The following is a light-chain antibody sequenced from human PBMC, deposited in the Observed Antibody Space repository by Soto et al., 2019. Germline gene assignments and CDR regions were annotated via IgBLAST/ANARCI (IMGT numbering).Light chain of an antibody. CDR2: KAS. CDR3: QQGYNFPRA. J-gene: IGKJ1*01. CDR1: QSVGNR. Sequence: DIQMTQSPSTLSAFLGDSVTLPCRASQSVGNRLAWYQQKPGKAPKLLIYKASSLQSGVPSRFSGSGSGTDFTLTINSLQPEDFATYFCQQGYNFPRAFGQGTKVDI. V-gene: IGKV1-5*03.